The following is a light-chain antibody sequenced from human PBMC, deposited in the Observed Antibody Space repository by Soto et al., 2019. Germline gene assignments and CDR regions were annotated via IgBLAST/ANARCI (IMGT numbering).Light chain of an antibody. CDR3: QQHTNWPPSIS. J-gene: IGKJ5*01. V-gene: IGKV3-11*01. Sequence: EIVLTQSPATLSLSPGERATFSCRASQSVSSYLAGFQQKPGQAPRLLIYDASHRATGIAARFSGSGSQTDFTLTISSLEPEDFAVYYCQQHTNWPPSISFGPGTRLEIK. CDR1: QSVSSY. CDR2: DAS.